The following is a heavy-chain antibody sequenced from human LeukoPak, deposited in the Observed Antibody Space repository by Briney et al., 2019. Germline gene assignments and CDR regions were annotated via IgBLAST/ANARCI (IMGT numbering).Heavy chain of an antibody. CDR2: MNPNSGNT. D-gene: IGHD5-18*01. V-gene: IGHV1-8*01. J-gene: IGHJ5*02. CDR3: ARTGGYSYGYAGWFDP. CDR1: GYTFTSYD. Sequence: ASVKVSCKASGYTFTSYDINWVRQATGQGLVWVGWMNPNSGNTGYAQKFQGRVTMTRNTSISTAYMELSSLRSEDTAVYYCARTGGYSYGYAGWFDPWGQGTLVTVSS.